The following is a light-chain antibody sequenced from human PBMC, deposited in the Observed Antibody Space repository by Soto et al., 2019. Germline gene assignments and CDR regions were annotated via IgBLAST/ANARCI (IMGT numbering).Light chain of an antibody. V-gene: IGLV2-14*01. J-gene: IGLJ1*01. CDR1: RSDIGASNS. Sequence: QSALTQPASVSGSPGQSITISCAGTRSDIGASNSVSWYQHLPGRSPTLIIYEATNRPSGVSERFSGSKAGDTASLTISGLQAEDESEYFRISYTTEDTLVFGGGTKVTVL. CDR2: EAT. CDR3: ISYTTEDTLV.